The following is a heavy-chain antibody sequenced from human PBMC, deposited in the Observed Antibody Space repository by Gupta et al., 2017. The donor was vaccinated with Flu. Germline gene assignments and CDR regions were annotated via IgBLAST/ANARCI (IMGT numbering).Heavy chain of an antibody. CDR1: GFTFSSYS. J-gene: IGHJ4*02. CDR3: ARGVYGSDWQWLVSL. Sequence: EVQLVESGGGLVKPGGSLRLSCAASGFTFSSYSMNWVRQAPGKGLEWVSSISSSSSYIYYADSVKGRFTISRDNAKNSLYLQMNSLRAEDTAVYYCARGVYGSDWQWLVSLWGQGTLVTVSS. D-gene: IGHD6-19*01. V-gene: IGHV3-21*01. CDR2: ISSSSSYI.